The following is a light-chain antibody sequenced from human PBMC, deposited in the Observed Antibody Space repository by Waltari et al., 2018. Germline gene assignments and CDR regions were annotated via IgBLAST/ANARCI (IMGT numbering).Light chain of an antibody. CDR2: DAS. V-gene: IGKV1-5*01. CDR1: QNISGW. CDR3: QQYNSYSYT. Sequence: DIQMTQSPSTLSASVGDRVPITCRASQNISGWLAWFQQKPGKAPNLLIFDASSLESGVPSRFSGSGSGTEFTLTISSLQPDDFATYYCQQYNSYSYTFGQGTRLEIK. J-gene: IGKJ2*01.